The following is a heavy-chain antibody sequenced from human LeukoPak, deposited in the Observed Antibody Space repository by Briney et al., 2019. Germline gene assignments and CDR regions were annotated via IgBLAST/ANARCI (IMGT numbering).Heavy chain of an antibody. CDR1: GDSISSSSYY. Sequence: SETLSLTCTVSGDSISSSSYYWAWIRQPPGKGREWIGSIYYSGSTYYNPSLKSRVTIPVDTSKNQFSLKLSSVTAADTAVYYCARRYSSSWQFDYWGQGTLVTVSS. CDR2: IYYSGST. V-gene: IGHV4-39*07. J-gene: IGHJ4*02. CDR3: ARRYSSSWQFDY. D-gene: IGHD6-13*01.